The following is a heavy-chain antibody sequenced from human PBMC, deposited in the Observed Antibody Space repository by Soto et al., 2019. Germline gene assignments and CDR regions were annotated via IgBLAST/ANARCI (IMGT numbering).Heavy chain of an antibody. CDR1: GFTFSSYW. J-gene: IGHJ3*02. V-gene: IGHV3-74*01. D-gene: IGHD5-12*01. Sequence: PGGSLRLSCAASGFTFSSYWMHWVRQAPGKGLVWVSRINSDGSSTSYADAVKGRFTISRDNAKNTLYLHINSLRAEETDVYYCARPFSGYDPLDAFDIWGQGTMVTVSS. CDR2: INSDGSST. CDR3: ARPFSGYDPLDAFDI.